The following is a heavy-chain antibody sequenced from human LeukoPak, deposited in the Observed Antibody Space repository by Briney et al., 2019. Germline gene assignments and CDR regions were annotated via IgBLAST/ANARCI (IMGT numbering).Heavy chain of an antibody. CDR1: GGTFSIYA. J-gene: IGHJ6*02. Sequence: VASVTVSCKASGGTFSIYAISWVRQAPGQGLEWMGGIIPIFGTANYAQKFQGRVTITADESTSTAYMELSSLRSEDTAVYYCARTTTSVFGYGMDVWGQGTTVTVSS. V-gene: IGHV1-69*13. CDR3: ARTTTSVFGYGMDV. D-gene: IGHD3-10*02. CDR2: IIPIFGTA.